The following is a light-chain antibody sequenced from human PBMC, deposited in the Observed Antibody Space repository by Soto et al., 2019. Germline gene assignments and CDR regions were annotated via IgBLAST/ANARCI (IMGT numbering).Light chain of an antibody. CDR3: QQGYSTPWT. Sequence: DIQMTQSPSSVSASVVYRLSITFRASQSISSYLHWYQQKPGKAPKLLIYAASNLQSGVPSRFSASGSGTDFTLTLDSLQPEDFATYYCQQGYSTPWTFGQGTKVDIK. J-gene: IGKJ1*01. V-gene: IGKV1-39*01. CDR2: AAS. CDR1: QSISSY.